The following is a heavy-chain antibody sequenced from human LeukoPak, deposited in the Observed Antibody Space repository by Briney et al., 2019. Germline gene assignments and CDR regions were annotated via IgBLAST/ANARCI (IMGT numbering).Heavy chain of an antibody. CDR3: ARGPPYYYDSSGPAEIY. D-gene: IGHD3-22*01. J-gene: IGHJ4*02. CDR2: MNPNSGNT. CDR1: GYTFTSYD. V-gene: IGHV1-8*01. Sequence: GASVKVSCKASGYTFTSYDINWVRQATGQGLEWMGWMNPNSGNTGYAQKFQGRVTMTRNTSISTAYMELSSLRSEDTAVYYCARGPPYYYDSSGPAEIYWGQGTLVTVSS.